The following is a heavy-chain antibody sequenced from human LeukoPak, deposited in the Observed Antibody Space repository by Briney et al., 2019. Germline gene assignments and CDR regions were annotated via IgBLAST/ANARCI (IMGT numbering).Heavy chain of an antibody. CDR3: ARDTKLWFGPGFDP. V-gene: IGHV3-20*04. CDR1: GFTFSRYS. Sequence: GGSLRLSCAASGFTFSRYSMNWIRQAPGKGLEWVSGINWNGGSTGYADSVKGRFTISRDNAKNSLYLQMNSLRAEDTALYYCARDTKLWFGPGFDPWGQGTLVTVSS. CDR2: INWNGGST. J-gene: IGHJ5*02. D-gene: IGHD3-10*01.